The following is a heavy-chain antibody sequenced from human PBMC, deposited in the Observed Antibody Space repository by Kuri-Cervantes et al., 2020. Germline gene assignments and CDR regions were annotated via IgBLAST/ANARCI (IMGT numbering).Heavy chain of an antibody. CDR2: IYYSGST. CDR3: ARPMYSSGWYWAFDI. J-gene: IGHJ3*02. CDR1: GGSISSYY. D-gene: IGHD6-19*01. V-gene: IGHV4-59*08. Sequence: SETLSLTCTVSGGSISSYYWSWIRQPPGKGLEWIGYIYYSGSTNYNPSLKSRVTISVDTSKNQFSLKLSSVTAADTAVYYCARPMYSSGWYWAFDIWGQGTMVTVSS.